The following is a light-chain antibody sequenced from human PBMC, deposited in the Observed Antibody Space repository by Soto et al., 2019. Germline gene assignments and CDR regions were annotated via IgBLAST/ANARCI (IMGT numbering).Light chain of an antibody. CDR2: EVS. J-gene: IGLJ1*01. V-gene: IGLV2-14*01. CDR3: CSSTGIPTLV. Sequence: QSALTQPASVSGSPGQSITISCTGTTSDIGTYNYVSWYQQHAGKAPKLIIYEVSHRPSGVSTRFSGSKSGSTASLTISGLQAEDEAHYYCCSSTGIPTLVFATGTKLTVL. CDR1: TSDIGTYNY.